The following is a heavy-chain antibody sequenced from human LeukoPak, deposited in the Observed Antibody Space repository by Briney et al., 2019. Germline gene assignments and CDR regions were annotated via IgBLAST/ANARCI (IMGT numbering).Heavy chain of an antibody. J-gene: IGHJ6*03. Sequence: SETLSLTCTVPGGSISSYYWSWIRQPPGKGLEWIGYIYYTGSTNYNPSLKSRVTISVDTSKNQFSLKLTSVTAADTAVYYCAKDRGTVTTSYYYMDVWGKGTTVTISS. V-gene: IGHV4-59*01. CDR3: AKDRGTVTTSYYYMDV. D-gene: IGHD4-17*01. CDR1: GGSISSYY. CDR2: IYYTGST.